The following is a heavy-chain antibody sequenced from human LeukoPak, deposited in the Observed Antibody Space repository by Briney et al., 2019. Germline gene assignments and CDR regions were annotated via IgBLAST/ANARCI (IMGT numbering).Heavy chain of an antibody. CDR3: AKEHGDRGYYYYGMNV. CDR1: GFTFSRYG. D-gene: IGHD4-17*01. V-gene: IGHV3-30*18. Sequence: GGSLRLSCAASGFTFSRYGMHWVRQAPGKGLEWVAVISYDGSDKYYADSVKGRFTISRDNPKNTMYLQMNSLRVEDTAVYYCAKEHGDRGYYYYGMNVWGQGTTVTVSS. J-gene: IGHJ6*02. CDR2: ISYDGSDK.